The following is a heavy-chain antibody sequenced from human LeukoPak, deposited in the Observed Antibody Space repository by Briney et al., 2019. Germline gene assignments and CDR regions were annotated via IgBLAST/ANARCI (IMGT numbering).Heavy chain of an antibody. V-gene: IGHV1-69*04. CDR1: GGTFSSYA. D-gene: IGHD4-17*01. CDR3: TRATVTTMGTRLSQYNWFDP. J-gene: IGHJ5*02. CDR2: IIPILGIA. Sequence: ASVKVSCKASGGTFSSYAISWVRQAPGQGLEWMGRIIPILGIANYAQKFQGRVTITADKSTSTAYMELSSLRSEDTAVYYCTRATVTTMGTRLSQYNWFDPWGQGTLVTVSS.